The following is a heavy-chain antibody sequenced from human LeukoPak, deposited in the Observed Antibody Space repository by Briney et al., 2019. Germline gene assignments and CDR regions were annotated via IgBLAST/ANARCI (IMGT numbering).Heavy chain of an antibody. CDR1: GVSISSYY. Sequence: SETLSLTCTVSGVSISSYYWSWIRQPPGKGLEWIGYIYYSGSTNYNPSLKSRVTISVDTSKNQFSLKLSSVTAADTAVYYCARDPNSAVREAFDIWGQGTMVTVSS. J-gene: IGHJ3*02. D-gene: IGHD4-23*01. V-gene: IGHV4-59*01. CDR2: IYYSGST. CDR3: ARDPNSAVREAFDI.